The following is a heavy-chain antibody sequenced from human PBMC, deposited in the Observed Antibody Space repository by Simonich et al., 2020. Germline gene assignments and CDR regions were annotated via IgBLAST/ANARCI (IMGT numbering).Heavy chain of an antibody. CDR1: GFTFSSYA. D-gene: IGHD1-26*01. Sequence: QVQLVESGGGVVQPGSSLRLSCAASGFTFSSYAMHWVRQAPGKGLEWVAVISYDGSNKYYADSVKGRFTISRDNSKNTLYLQMNSLRAEDTAVYYCAREGAGNDAFDIWGQGTMVTVSS. J-gene: IGHJ3*02. CDR3: AREGAGNDAFDI. CDR2: ISYDGSNK. V-gene: IGHV3-30*07.